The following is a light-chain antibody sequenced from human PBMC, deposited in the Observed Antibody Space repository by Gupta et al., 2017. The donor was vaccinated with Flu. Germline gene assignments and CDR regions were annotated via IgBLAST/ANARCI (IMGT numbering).Light chain of an antibody. CDR1: KLGDKY. V-gene: IGLV3-1*01. CDR3: QAWDSSFVV. Sequence: SYELTQPPSVSVSPGQTASITCSGDKLGDKYACWYQQKPGHSPVLVIYQDSKRPAGIPERFSGSNSGNTATLTISGTQAMDEADYYCQAWDSSFVVFGGGTKLTVL. J-gene: IGLJ2*01. CDR2: QDS.